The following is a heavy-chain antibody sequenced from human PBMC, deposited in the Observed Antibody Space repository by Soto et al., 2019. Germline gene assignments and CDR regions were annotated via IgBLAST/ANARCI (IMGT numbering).Heavy chain of an antibody. D-gene: IGHD2-15*01. CDR3: ARASGYCSGGSCPVGWFDP. Sequence: QLQLQESGSGLVKPSQTLSLTCAVSGGSISSGGYSWSWIRQPPGKGLEWIGDIYHSGSTYYNPSLQRRVSVSVDRSKQNFSLKLRSVPAAVTAVYYCARASGYCSGGSCPVGWFDPWGQGTLVTVSS. V-gene: IGHV4-30-2*01. J-gene: IGHJ5*02. CDR1: GGSISSGGYS. CDR2: IYHSGST.